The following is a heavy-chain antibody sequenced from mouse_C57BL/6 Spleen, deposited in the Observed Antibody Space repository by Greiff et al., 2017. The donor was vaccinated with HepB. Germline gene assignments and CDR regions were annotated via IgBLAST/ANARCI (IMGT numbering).Heavy chain of an antibody. Sequence: VMLVESGPGLVQPSQSLSITCTVSGFSLTSYGVHWVRQSPGKGLEWLGVIWSGGSTDYNAAFISRLSISKDNSKSQVFFKMNSLQADDTAIYYCAREEDYYGSSPAWFAYWGQGTLVTVSA. D-gene: IGHD1-1*01. CDR2: IWSGGST. V-gene: IGHV2-2*01. J-gene: IGHJ3*01. CDR3: AREEDYYGSSPAWFAY. CDR1: GFSLTSYG.